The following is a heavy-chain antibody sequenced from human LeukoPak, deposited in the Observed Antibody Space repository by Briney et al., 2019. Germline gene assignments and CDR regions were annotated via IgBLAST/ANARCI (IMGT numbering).Heavy chain of an antibody. V-gene: IGHV3-23*01. J-gene: IGHJ4*02. D-gene: IGHD3-22*01. Sequence: GGSLRLSCAASGFTFSSYAMSWVRQAPGKGLEWVSAISGSGGSTYYADSAKGRFTISRDNSKNTLYLQMNSLRAEDTAVYYCAKEYYDSSGYQLYDYWGQGTLVTVSS. CDR1: GFTFSSYA. CDR2: ISGSGGST. CDR3: AKEYYDSSGYQLYDY.